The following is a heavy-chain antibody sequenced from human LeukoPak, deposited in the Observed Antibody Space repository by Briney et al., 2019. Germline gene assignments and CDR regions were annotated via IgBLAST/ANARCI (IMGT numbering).Heavy chain of an antibody. CDR1: GGSFSGYY. D-gene: IGHD3-10*02. CDR2: INHSGST. Sequence: PSETLSLTCAVYGGSFSGYYWSWIRQPPGKGLEWIGEINHSGSTNYNPSLKSRVTISVDTSKNQFSLKLSSVTAADTAVYYCARVLGESKPPRGYYYYYGMDVWGQGTTVTVSS. CDR3: ARVLGESKPPRGYYYYYGMDV. V-gene: IGHV4-34*01. J-gene: IGHJ6*02.